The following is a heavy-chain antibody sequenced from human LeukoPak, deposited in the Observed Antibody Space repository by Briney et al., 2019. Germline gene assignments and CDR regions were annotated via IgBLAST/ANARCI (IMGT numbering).Heavy chain of an antibody. D-gene: IGHD2-15*01. Sequence: SGGSLRLSCAASGFTFSNAWVSWVRQAPGKGLEWVGRIKSKTDGGTTDYAAPVKGRFTISRDESKNTLYLQMNSLKTEDTAVYYCTTAGSCSGGSCYHDYWGQGTLVTVSS. CDR2: IKSKTDGGTT. V-gene: IGHV3-15*01. CDR3: TTAGSCSGGSCYHDY. CDR1: GFTFSNAW. J-gene: IGHJ4*02.